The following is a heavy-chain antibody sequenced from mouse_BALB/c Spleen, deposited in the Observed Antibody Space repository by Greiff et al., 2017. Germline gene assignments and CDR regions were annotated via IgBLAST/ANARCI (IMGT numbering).Heavy chain of an antibody. CDR1: GFTFSSFG. CDR2: ISSGSSTI. CDR3: ARSDGYDLYYFDY. D-gene: IGHD2-2*01. J-gene: IGHJ2*01. V-gene: IGHV5-17*02. Sequence: EVQLVESGGGLVQPGGSRKLSCAASGFTFSSFGMHWVRQAPEKGLEWVAYISSGSSTIYYAYTVKGRFTISRDNPKNTLFLQMTSLRSEDTAMYYCARSDGYDLYYFDYWGQGTTLTVSS.